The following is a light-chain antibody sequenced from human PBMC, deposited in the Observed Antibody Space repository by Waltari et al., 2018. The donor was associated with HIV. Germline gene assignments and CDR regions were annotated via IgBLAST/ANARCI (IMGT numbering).Light chain of an antibody. CDR2: AAS. CDR3: QQSYSTPRT. CDR1: QSISTY. J-gene: IGKJ2*01. Sequence: DIQMTQSPSSLSASVGDRVTVTCRASQSISTYLNWYQQKPGKAPNPLIYAASSLQSGVPSRFSGSGSGTDFTLTISSLQPEDFATYFCQQSYSTPRTFGQGTKLEIK. V-gene: IGKV1-39*01.